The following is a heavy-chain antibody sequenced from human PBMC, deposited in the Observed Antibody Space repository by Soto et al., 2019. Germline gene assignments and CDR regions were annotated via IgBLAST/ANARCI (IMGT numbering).Heavy chain of an antibody. J-gene: IGHJ4*02. CDR2: INDGGTT. Sequence: QVQLQQWGAGLLKPSETLSLTCAVYGGSFSGHYWSWIRQPPGKGLEWIGEINDGGTTNYNPSLKSRVIISVDTSKNHFSLKLRSVTAADTAVYYCARGVPGYSSSWYAYWGQGTLVTVSS. D-gene: IGHD6-13*01. CDR3: ARGVPGYSSSWYAY. CDR1: GGSFSGHY. V-gene: IGHV4-34*01.